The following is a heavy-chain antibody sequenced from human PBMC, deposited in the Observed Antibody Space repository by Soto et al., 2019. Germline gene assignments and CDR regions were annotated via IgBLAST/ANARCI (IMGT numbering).Heavy chain of an antibody. D-gene: IGHD2-21*02. CDR1: GFNVNSDD. Sequence: EVQLVESGGGLIHPGGSLRLSCAASGFNVNSDDMNWVRQTPGKGLEWVASIYSGETTYYADSVRGRFTISSDKSKNTLYFQLSSLRIEDTAVYYCTRYGRGLGRLPLFEYWGQGVLVTVSS. V-gene: IGHV3-53*01. J-gene: IGHJ4*02. CDR2: IYSGETT. CDR3: TRYGRGLGRLPLFEY.